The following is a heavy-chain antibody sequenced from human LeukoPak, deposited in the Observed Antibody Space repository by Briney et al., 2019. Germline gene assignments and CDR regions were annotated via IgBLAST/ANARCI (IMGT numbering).Heavy chain of an antibody. CDR1: GFTFSSYA. CDR3: ARGPYSYDSSGAFDI. D-gene: IGHD3-22*01. CDR2: IYTSGST. J-gene: IGHJ3*02. V-gene: IGHV4-4*08. Sequence: GSLRLSCAASGFTFSSYAMHWVRQAPGKGLEWIGRIYTSGSTNYNPSLKSRVTISVDTSKNQFSLKLSSVTAADTAVYFCARGPYSYDSSGAFDIWGQGTMVTVSS.